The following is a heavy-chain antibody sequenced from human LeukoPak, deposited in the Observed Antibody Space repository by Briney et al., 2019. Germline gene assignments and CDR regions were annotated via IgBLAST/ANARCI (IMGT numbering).Heavy chain of an antibody. V-gene: IGHV4-59*01. CDR3: ARDWGDFDWLLFGGKEGANFDY. CDR1: GGSISSYY. J-gene: IGHJ4*02. D-gene: IGHD3-9*01. Sequence: AETLSLTCTVSGGSISSYYWSWIRQPPGKGLEWIVYIYYSGSTNYNPSLKSRVTISVDTSKNQFSLKLSSVTAADTAVYYCARDWGDFDWLLFGGKEGANFDYWGQGTLVTVSS. CDR2: IYYSGST.